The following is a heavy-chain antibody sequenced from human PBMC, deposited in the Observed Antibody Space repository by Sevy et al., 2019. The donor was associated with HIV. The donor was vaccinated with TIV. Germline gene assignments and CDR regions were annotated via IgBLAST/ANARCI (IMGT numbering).Heavy chain of an antibody. CDR1: GVSVSSDTYY. D-gene: IGHD3-22*01. J-gene: IGHJ4*02. Sequence: SETLSLTCAVSGVSVSSDTYYWSWIRQPPGKGLEWIGYVYHTGSTNYSPSFKSRVTLSVDTSRNQFSLRLFSVAAADTAVYYCAREPYFFDKSGYYWDYWGQGALVTVSS. CDR2: VYHTGST. V-gene: IGHV4-61*01. CDR3: AREPYFFDKSGYYWDY.